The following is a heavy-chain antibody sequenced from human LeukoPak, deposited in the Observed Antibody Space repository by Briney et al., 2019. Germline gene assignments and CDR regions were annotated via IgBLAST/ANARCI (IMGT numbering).Heavy chain of an antibody. CDR3: AKDSGELRFLEWPEGAFDI. D-gene: IGHD3-3*01. V-gene: IGHV3-30*02. CDR2: IRYDGSNK. CDR1: GFTFSSYG. Sequence: GGSLRLSCAASGFTFSSYGMHWVRQAPGKGLEWVAFIRYDGSNKYYADSVKGRFTISRDNSKNTLYLQMNSLRAEDTAVYYCAKDSGELRFLEWPEGAFDIWGQGTMVTVSS. J-gene: IGHJ3*02.